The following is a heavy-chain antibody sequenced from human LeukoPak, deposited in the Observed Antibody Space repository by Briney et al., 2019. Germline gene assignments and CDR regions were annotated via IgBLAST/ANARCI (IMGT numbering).Heavy chain of an antibody. D-gene: IGHD2-8*01. CDR3: ARVQGHPPNGLDI. V-gene: IGHV3-74*01. Sequence: GGSLRLSCAASGFAFSSYWMHWVRQAPGKGLVWVSRINSDGSSTSYADSVKGRFTISRDNAKNTLYLQMNSLRADDTAVYYCARVQGHPPNGLDIWGQGTMVTVSS. CDR1: GFAFSSYW. J-gene: IGHJ3*02. CDR2: INSDGSST.